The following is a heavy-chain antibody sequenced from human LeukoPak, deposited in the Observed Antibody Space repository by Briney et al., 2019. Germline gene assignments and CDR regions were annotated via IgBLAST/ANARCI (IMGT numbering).Heavy chain of an antibody. CDR3: AKALPLGYCSSTSCAMGDLVDY. V-gene: IGHV3-23*01. Sequence: GGPLRLSCAASGFTFSSYGMSWVRQAPGRGLEWGSVISGSGGSTYYADSGRGRFTIPRDNAKNSLYLQMNSLRAEVTALYYCAKALPLGYCSSTSCAMGDLVDYWGQGTLVTVSS. J-gene: IGHJ4*02. D-gene: IGHD2-2*01. CDR1: GFTFSSYG. CDR2: ISGSGGST.